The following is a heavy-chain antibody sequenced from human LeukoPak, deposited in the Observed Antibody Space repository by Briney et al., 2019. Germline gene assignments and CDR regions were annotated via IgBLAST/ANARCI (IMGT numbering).Heavy chain of an antibody. CDR1: GYSFTSYW. V-gene: IGHV5-10-1*01. D-gene: IGHD6-13*01. J-gene: IGHJ4*02. CDR2: IDPSDSYT. Sequence: GEPLQISRQGSGYSFTSYWISWVRQMPGKGLEWMGRIDPSDSYTNYSPSFQGHVTISADKSISTAYLQWSSLKASDTAMYYCARLEYSSSWYEGYWGQGTLVTVSS. CDR3: ARLEYSSSWYEGY.